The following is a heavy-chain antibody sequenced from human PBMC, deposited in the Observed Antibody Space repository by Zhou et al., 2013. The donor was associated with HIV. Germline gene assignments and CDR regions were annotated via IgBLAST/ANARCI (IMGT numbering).Heavy chain of an antibody. Sequence: QVQLVQSGAEVKKPGASVKVSCKASGYTFTSYYMHWVRQAPGQGLEWMGWITGYNGNTNYAQKFQGRVTMTTDTSTSTAYMEMRSLRSDDTAVYYCARDFVAVVAPFDYWGQGTLVTVSS. J-gene: IGHJ4*02. CDR2: ITGYNGNT. V-gene: IGHV1-18*04. CDR1: GYTFTSYY. D-gene: IGHD2-15*01. CDR3: ARDFVAVVAPFDY.